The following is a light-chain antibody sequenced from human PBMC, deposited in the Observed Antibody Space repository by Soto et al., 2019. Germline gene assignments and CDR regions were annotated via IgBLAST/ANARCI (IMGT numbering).Light chain of an antibody. CDR1: SSKIGSNY. Sequence: QSVLTHPPSASGTPGQRVTISCSGSSSKIGSNYVYWYQQLPGTAPKLLIYRNNQRPSGVPDRFSGSKSGTSASLAISGLRSEDEADYYCAAWDDSLSGPHYVFGTGTKVTVL. V-gene: IGLV1-47*01. CDR2: RNN. CDR3: AAWDDSLSGPHYV. J-gene: IGLJ1*01.